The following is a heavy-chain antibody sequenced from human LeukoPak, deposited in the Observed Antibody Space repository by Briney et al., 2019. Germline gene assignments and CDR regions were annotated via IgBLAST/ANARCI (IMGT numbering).Heavy chain of an antibody. CDR2: IYYSGNT. Sequence: SETLSLTCTVSGGSISSSSYYWGWIRQPPGKGLEWIGSIYYSGNTYYNPSLKSRVTISVDTSKNQFSLKLSSVTAADTAVYYCVRRRAACYDYWYFDLWGRGTLVTVSS. CDR1: GGSISSSSYY. V-gene: IGHV4-39*01. J-gene: IGHJ2*01. CDR3: VRRRAACYDYWYFDL. D-gene: IGHD3-16*01.